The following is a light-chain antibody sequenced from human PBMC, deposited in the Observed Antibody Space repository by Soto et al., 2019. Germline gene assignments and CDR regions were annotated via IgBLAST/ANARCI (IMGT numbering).Light chain of an antibody. Sequence: IQMTQSPSTLSASVGDRVTITCRASQSINKWVAWFQQKSGRAPKLLIYDAATLKSGVPSRFSGTGSGTYFSLTISSLQPEDFATYYCQQYNIGYTFGQGTRLDIK. CDR3: QQYNIGYT. CDR2: DAA. V-gene: IGKV1-5*01. CDR1: QSINKW. J-gene: IGKJ2*01.